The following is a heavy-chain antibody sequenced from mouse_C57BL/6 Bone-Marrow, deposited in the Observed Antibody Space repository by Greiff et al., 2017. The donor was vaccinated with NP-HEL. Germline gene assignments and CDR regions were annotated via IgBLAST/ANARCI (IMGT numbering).Heavy chain of an antibody. CDR2: IDPANGNT. CDR3: ARAILWYPYYYAMDY. CDR1: GFNIKNTY. D-gene: IGHD2-1*01. V-gene: IGHV14-3*01. Sequence: EVQLQQSVAELVRPGASVKLSCTASGFNIKNTYMHWVKQRPEQGLEWIGRIDPANGNTKYAPKFQGTATITADPSSNTAYLQLSSLTSEDTAIYYGARAILWYPYYYAMDYWGQGTSVTVSS. J-gene: IGHJ4*01.